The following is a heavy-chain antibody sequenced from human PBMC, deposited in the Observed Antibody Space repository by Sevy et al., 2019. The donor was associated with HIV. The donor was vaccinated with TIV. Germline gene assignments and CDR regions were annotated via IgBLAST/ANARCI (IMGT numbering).Heavy chain of an antibody. V-gene: IGHV1-2*02. D-gene: IGHD3-10*01. Sequence: ASVKVSCKASGYTFTGYYMHWVRQAPGQGLEWMGWINPNSGGTNYVQKFQGRVTMTRDTSISTAYMELGRLRSDDTAVYYCARGGRAMVRGVLASYFDYWGQGTLVTVSS. CDR1: GYTFTGYY. CDR3: ARGGRAMVRGVLASYFDY. CDR2: INPNSGGT. J-gene: IGHJ4*02.